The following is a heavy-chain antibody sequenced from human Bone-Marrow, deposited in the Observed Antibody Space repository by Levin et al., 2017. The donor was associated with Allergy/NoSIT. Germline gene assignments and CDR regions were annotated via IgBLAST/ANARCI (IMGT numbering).Heavy chain of an antibody. V-gene: IGHV1-18*01. CDR3: ARVIFRDYDSSKKYWYFDL. CDR1: GYTFTSYG. Sequence: ASVKVSCKASGYTFTSYGISWVRQAPGQGLEWMGWISAYNGNTNYAQKLQGRVTMTTDTSTSTAYMELRSLRSDDTAVYYCARVIFRDYDSSKKYWYFDLWGRGTLVTVSS. D-gene: IGHD3-22*01. J-gene: IGHJ2*01. CDR2: ISAYNGNT.